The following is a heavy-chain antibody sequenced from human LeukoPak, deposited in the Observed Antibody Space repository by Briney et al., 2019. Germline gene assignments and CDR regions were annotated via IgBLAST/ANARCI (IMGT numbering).Heavy chain of an antibody. V-gene: IGHV4-4*07. D-gene: IGHD7-27*01. CDR2: IYTSGST. CDR1: GGSINSYY. J-gene: IGHJ4*02. CDR3: VTDPVLGTAYGAAK. Sequence: PSETLSLTCTVSGGSINSYYWSWIRQPAGKGLEWIGRIYTSGSTNYNPSLKSRVTMSVDTSKNQFSLKLSSVTAADTAVYYCVTDPVLGTAYGAAKWGQGTLVTVSS.